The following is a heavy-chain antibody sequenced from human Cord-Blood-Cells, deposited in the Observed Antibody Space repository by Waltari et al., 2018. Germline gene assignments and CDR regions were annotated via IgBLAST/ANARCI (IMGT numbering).Heavy chain of an antibody. CDR3: ARGRFYAGRNFDY. CDR2: IIPILGIA. V-gene: IGHV1-69*09. Sequence: QVQLVQSGAEVKKPGSSVKVSCKASGGTFSSYAISWVRPAPGQGLEWMGRIIPILGIANYAQKFQGRVTITADKSTSTAYMELSSLRSEDTAVYYCARGRFYAGRNFDYWGQGTLVTVSS. CDR1: GGTFSSYA. D-gene: IGHD1-26*01. J-gene: IGHJ4*02.